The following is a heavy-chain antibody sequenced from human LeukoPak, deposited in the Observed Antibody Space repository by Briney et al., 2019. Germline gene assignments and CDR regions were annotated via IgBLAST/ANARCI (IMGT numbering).Heavy chain of an antibody. D-gene: IGHD3-22*01. Sequence: PGGSLRLSCAASGFTVSSNQMSWVRQAPGKGLEWVSVIYSGGSTYYADSVKGRFTISRDNSKNTLYLQMNSLRAEDTAVYYCAREGGYDRRSYFDYWGQGTLVTVSS. CDR1: GFTVSSNQ. V-gene: IGHV3-53*01. CDR3: AREGGYDRRSYFDY. CDR2: IYSGGST. J-gene: IGHJ4*02.